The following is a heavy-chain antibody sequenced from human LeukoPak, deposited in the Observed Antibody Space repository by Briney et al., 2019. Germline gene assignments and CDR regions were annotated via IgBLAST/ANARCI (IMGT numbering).Heavy chain of an antibody. Sequence: PSETLSLTCTVSGNSIGPQYESCTRHPAGKALEWIGRIFTTGAANYDPSLKSRVPMSRYKSKYLVCLQLNSVTAADTAVYYCVRDGPSWRLLWGEGALVTVSS. J-gene: IGHJ4*02. D-gene: IGHD2-15*01. CDR3: VRDGPSWRLL. CDR2: IFTTGAA. V-gene: IGHV4-4*07. CDR1: GNSIGPQY.